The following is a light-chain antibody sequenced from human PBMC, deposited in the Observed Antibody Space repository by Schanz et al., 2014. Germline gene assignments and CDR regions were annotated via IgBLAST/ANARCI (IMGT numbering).Light chain of an antibody. J-gene: IGKJ1*01. V-gene: IGKV3-20*01. CDR1: QSVSSN. CDR2: GAS. CDR3: QQYGSSPQT. Sequence: EIVVTQSPATLSVSPGERATLSCRASQSVSSNLPWYQQKPGQAPRLLIYGASTRATGIPDRFSGSGSGIDFTLTISRLEPEDFAVYYCQQYGSSPQTFGQGTKVEIK.